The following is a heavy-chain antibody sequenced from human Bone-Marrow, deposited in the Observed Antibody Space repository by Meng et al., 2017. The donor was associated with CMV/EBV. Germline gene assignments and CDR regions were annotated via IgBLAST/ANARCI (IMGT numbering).Heavy chain of an antibody. Sequence: ASVKVSCKASGYTFTGHYMHWVRQAPGQGLEWMGWINPNSGGTNYAQKFQGRVTMTRDTSISTAYMELSRLRSDDTAVYYCARGYYYDSSGYPDLDYWGQGTLVTVSS. J-gene: IGHJ4*02. V-gene: IGHV1-2*02. D-gene: IGHD3-22*01. CDR1: GYTFTGHY. CDR2: INPNSGGT. CDR3: ARGYYYDSSGYPDLDY.